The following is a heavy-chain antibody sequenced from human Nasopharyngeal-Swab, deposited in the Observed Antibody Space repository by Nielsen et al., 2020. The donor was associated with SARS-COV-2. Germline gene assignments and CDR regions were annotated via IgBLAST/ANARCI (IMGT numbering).Heavy chain of an antibody. Sequence: GESLKISCAASGFTFSSYDMHWVRQVTVKGLEWVSSIGTEGDTHYPDSVKGRFTISRENAKSSLYLQMNIVRAEDTGVHYCARARGINLGLGVVGDMDVWGKGTTVTVSS. CDR1: GFTFSSYD. V-gene: IGHV3-13*01. CDR2: IGTEGDT. D-gene: IGHD3-3*01. J-gene: IGHJ6*03. CDR3: ARARGINLGLGVVGDMDV.